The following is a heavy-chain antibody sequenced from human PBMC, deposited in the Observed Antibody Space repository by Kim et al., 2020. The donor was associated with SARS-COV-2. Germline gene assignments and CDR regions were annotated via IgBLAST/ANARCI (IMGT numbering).Heavy chain of an antibody. J-gene: IGHJ4*02. D-gene: IGHD3-16*01. CDR2: IGSTADGYAT. Sequence: GGSLRLSCAASGFTLSGSAIHWVRQASGKGLEWVGRIGSTADGYATAYTASVKGRFTISRGDSKNTTYLQMNSLKTEDTALYYCILYNYADFRPPYWGQGTLVTVSS. CDR1: GFTLSGSA. V-gene: IGHV3-73*01. CDR3: ILYNYADFRPPY.